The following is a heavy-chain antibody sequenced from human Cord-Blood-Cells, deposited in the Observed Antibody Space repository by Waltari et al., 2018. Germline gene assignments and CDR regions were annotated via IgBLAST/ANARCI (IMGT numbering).Heavy chain of an antibody. CDR1: GGSISSSSYY. Sequence: QLQLQESGPGLVKPSETLSLTCTVSGGSISSSSYYWGWIRQPPGKGLEWIGSIYYSGRTYYNPSLKSRVTISVDTSKNQFSLKLSSVTAADTAVYYCARQPAGARGYWYFDLWGRGTLVTVSS. J-gene: IGHJ2*01. V-gene: IGHV4-39*07. CDR2: IYYSGRT. D-gene: IGHD6-19*01. CDR3: ARQPAGARGYWYFDL.